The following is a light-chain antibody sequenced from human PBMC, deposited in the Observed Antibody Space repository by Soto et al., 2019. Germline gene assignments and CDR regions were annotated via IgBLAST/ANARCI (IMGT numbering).Light chain of an antibody. V-gene: IGKV3-15*01. J-gene: IGKJ5*01. CDR2: RAS. CDR1: QSIGSRY. CDR3: QQYNNWPPIT. Sequence: EIVMTQSPATLSVSPGERATLSCRASQSIGSRYLAWYQHKPGQSPRLLIYRASARATGVPDRLSGSGSGTEFTLTISSLQSEDFAVYYCQQYNNWPPITFGQGTRLEIK.